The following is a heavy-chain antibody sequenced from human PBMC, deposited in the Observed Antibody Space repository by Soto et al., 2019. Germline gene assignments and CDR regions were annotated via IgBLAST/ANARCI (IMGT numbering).Heavy chain of an antibody. D-gene: IGHD5-12*01. J-gene: IGHJ4*02. Sequence: EVQLVESGGGLVKPGGSLRLSCAASGFTFSSYSMNWVRQAPGKGLEWVSSISSSSSYIYYADSVKGRLTISRDNAKNSLYLQMNSLRAEDTAVYYCARGQGVSLDVAFYWGQVTLVTVSS. V-gene: IGHV3-21*01. CDR2: ISSSSSYI. CDR3: ARGQGVSLDVAFY. CDR1: GFTFSSYS.